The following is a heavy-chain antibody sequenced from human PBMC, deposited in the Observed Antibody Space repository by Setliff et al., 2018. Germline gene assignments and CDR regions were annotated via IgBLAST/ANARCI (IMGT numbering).Heavy chain of an antibody. CDR2: IYTSWST. Sequence: SETLSLTCTVSGDSISSRRSYWGWFRQPAGKGLEWIGQIYTSWSTNYNPSLKSRVTISLDTSKNQFSLSLTSVTAEYTAVYYCARMSGFQYIDVWDKGTTVTVSS. CDR3: ARMSGFQYIDV. J-gene: IGHJ6*03. V-gene: IGHV4-61*09. CDR1: GDSISSRRSY. D-gene: IGHD3-3*01.